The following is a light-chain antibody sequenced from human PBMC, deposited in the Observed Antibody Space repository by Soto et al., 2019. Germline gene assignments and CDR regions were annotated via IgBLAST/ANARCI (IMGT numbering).Light chain of an antibody. V-gene: IGKV3-20*01. J-gene: IGKJ1*01. CDR3: QQYGSSPQT. Sequence: EILLTQSPGTLSLSPGESAALSFGSSQYVSVRFLAWYQQKPGQAPRLLIYGASDRATGIPDRFTGSGSGTDFTLTINRLEPEDFAVYFCQQYGSSPQTFSQGTKVDIK. CDR2: GAS. CDR1: QYVSVRF.